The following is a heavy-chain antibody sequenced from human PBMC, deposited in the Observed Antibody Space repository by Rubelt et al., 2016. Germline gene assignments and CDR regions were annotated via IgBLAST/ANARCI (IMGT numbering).Heavy chain of an antibody. CDR1: GYTFTSYG. D-gene: IGHD6-6*01. CDR2: ISAYNGNI. V-gene: IGHV1-18*01. CDR3: ARDRIRIAARQGWYFDL. Sequence: QVQLVQSGAEVKKPGASVKVSCKASGYTFTSYGISWVRQAPGQGLEWMGWISAYNGNINYAQKVQGRVTMTTDTSTRTAYRELSSLRSDDTAVYYCARDRIRIAARQGWYFDLWGRGTLVTVSS. J-gene: IGHJ2*01.